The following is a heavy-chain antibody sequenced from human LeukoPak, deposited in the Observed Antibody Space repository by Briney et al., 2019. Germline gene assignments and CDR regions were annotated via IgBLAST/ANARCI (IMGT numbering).Heavy chain of an antibody. CDR3: AKRGVVVRVILVGFHKEAYYFDS. CDR2: ISGSGDAT. J-gene: IGHJ4*02. Sequence: GRSLRLSCAASAFTFSNDAMTWVRQAPGKGLGWVSTISGSGDATWYADSVRGRLTISRDNPKNTLYLQMNSLRAEDTAVYFCAKRGVVVRVILVGFHKEAYYFDSWGQGALVTVSS. D-gene: IGHD3-10*01. CDR1: AFTFSNDA. V-gene: IGHV3-23*01.